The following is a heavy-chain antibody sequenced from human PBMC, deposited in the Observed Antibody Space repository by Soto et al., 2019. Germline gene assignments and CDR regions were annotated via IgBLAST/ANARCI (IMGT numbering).Heavy chain of an antibody. D-gene: IGHD5-12*01. CDR3: TKGCGRGFDLCGS. CDR1: GFIFNNYG. Sequence: EQVVESGGGVAQPGRSLRLSCTVSGFIFNNYGLHWVRQAPGKGLEWVAVISEDGNNKYYVDSVKGRFTISRDNSKNTLSLQMNSLRDEDTAVYFCTKGCGRGFDLCGSWGQGTLVTVSS. CDR2: ISEDGNNK. J-gene: IGHJ5*02. V-gene: IGHV3-30*18.